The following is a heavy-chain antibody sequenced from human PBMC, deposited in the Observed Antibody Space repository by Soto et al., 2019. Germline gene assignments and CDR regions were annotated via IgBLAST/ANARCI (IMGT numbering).Heavy chain of an antibody. Sequence: QVQLQESGPGLVKPSQTLSLICTVSGGSISSGDYYWSWIRQPPGKGLEWIGYIYYSGSTYYNPSLKSRVTISVDTFKNQFSLKLSSVTAADTAVYYCARGLHSGDAFDYWGQGTLVTVSS. CDR1: GGSISSGDYY. D-gene: IGHD3-10*01. J-gene: IGHJ4*02. CDR3: ARGLHSGDAFDY. CDR2: IYYSGST. V-gene: IGHV4-30-4*01.